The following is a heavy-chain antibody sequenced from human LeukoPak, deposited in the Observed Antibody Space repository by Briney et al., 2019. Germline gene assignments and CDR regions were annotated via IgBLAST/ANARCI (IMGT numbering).Heavy chain of an antibody. J-gene: IGHJ4*02. D-gene: IGHD1-1*01. Sequence: GGSLRLSCAASGFTVSSNYMSWVRQAPGKGLEWVSGISRGGGSTYYADSVKGRFTISRDTSIDTLYLQMNSLRAEDTAVYYCAKEVRPNDYWGQGTLVTVSS. V-gene: IGHV3-23*01. CDR2: ISRGGGST. CDR1: GFTVSSNY. CDR3: AKEVRPNDY.